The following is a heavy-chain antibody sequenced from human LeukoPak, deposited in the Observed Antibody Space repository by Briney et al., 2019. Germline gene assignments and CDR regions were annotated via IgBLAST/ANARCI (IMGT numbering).Heavy chain of an antibody. CDR2: IYPDDSDI. CDR3: ARLQVKHDSRWFDP. D-gene: IGHD3-22*01. J-gene: IGHJ5*02. CDR1: GYSFTNYW. Sequence: GESLKISCQGSGYSFTNYWIGWVRQMPGKGLEWMGMIYPDDSDIRYSPSFQGQVTIPADKSISTAYLQWSSLKASDTAMYYCARLQVKHDSRWFDPWGQGTLVTVSS. V-gene: IGHV5-51*01.